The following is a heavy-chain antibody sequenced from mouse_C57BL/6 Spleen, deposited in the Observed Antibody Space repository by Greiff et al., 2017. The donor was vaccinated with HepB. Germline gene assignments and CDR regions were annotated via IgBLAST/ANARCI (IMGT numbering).Heavy chain of an antibody. CDR1: GYTFTSYD. Sequence: VQLQQSGPELVKPGASVKLSCKASGYTFTSYDINWVKQRPGQGLEWIGWIYPRSGSTNYNEKFKGKATLTVDTSSSTAYMELHSLTSEDAAIYYVARTLSRHYYWWIEDWGQGTTVTVSS. J-gene: IGHJ4*01. V-gene: IGHV1-85*01. CDR3: ARTLSRHYYWWIED. D-gene: IGHD1-1*01. CDR2: IYPRSGST.